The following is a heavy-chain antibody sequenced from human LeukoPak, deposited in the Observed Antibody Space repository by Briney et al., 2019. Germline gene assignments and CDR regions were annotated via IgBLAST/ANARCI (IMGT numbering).Heavy chain of an antibody. D-gene: IGHD3-22*01. Sequence: ASVKVSCKASGYTFTSYYMHWVRQAPGQGLEWMGWINPNSGGTNYAQRFQGRVTMTRDTSISTAYMELSRPRSDDTAVYYCARDVTYYYDTSGYRDAFDIWGQGTMVTVSS. CDR2: INPNSGGT. J-gene: IGHJ3*02. CDR3: ARDVTYYYDTSGYRDAFDI. CDR1: GYTFTSYY. V-gene: IGHV1-2*02.